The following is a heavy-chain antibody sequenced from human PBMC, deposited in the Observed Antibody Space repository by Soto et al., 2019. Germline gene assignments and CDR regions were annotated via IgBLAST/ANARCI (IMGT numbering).Heavy chain of an antibody. CDR3: ARAYCSSTSCYYYYYGMDV. CDR2: IYPGDSDT. D-gene: IGHD2-2*01. J-gene: IGHJ6*02. Sequence: PGESLKISCKGSGYSFTSYWIGWVRQMPGKGLEWMGIIYPGDSDTRYSPSFQGQVTISADKSISTAYLQWSSLKASDTAMYYCARAYCSSTSCYYYYYGMDVCGQGTRVTVSS. CDR1: GYSFTSYW. V-gene: IGHV5-51*01.